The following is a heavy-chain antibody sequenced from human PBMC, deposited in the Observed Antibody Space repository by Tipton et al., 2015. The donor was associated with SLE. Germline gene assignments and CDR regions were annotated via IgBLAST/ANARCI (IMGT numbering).Heavy chain of an antibody. Sequence: LRLSCTVSGGSLSSHYWSWIRQPPGKGLEWIGYIYYNWRTNYNPSLKSRVTISASTSKKEFSLKLNSMTAADSALYYCARSQLGGYFYSLDVWGQGTTVSVSS. CDR3: ARSQLGGYFYSLDV. J-gene: IGHJ6*02. CDR1: GGSLSSHY. V-gene: IGHV4-59*11. D-gene: IGHD1-1*01. CDR2: IYYNWRT.